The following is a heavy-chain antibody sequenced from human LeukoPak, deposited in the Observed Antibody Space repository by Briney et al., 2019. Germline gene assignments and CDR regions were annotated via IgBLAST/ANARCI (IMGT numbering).Heavy chain of an antibody. D-gene: IGHD6-13*01. CDR1: GFTFSSYG. CDR3: AKDVSSSWYYFDY. J-gene: IGHJ4*02. V-gene: IGHV3-30*18. CDR2: ISYDGSNK. Sequence: GSLRLSCAASGFTFSSYGMHWVRQAPGKGLEWVAVISYDGSNKYYADSVKGRFTISRDNSKNTLYLQMNSLRAEDTAVYYCAKDVSSSWYYFDYWGQGTLVTVSS.